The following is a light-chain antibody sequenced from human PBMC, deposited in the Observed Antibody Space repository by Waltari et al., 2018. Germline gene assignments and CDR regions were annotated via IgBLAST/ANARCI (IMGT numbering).Light chain of an antibody. V-gene: IGLV2-14*03. CDR3: SSQSTKNGVI. CDR2: DVN. CDR1: SSDVGGDDS. Sequence: QSALTQPASVSGSPGQSITISCTGSSSDVGGDDSVSWYEDHPGQAPKVIIYDVNERPSGVSDRFSGSKSGSTASLTISGLQAEDEATFYCSSQSTKNGVIFGGGTKVTVL. J-gene: IGLJ2*01.